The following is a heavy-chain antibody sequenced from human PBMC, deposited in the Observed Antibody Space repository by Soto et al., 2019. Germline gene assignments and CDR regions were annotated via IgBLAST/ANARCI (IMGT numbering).Heavy chain of an antibody. V-gene: IGHV4-31*03. D-gene: IGHD2-2*01. CDR2: VYYSGSS. Sequence: SETLSHTCTVSGDSISGGASFWSWIRQPPGKGLEWIANVYYSGSSYYNPSLKSRLTISVDTTKNQFSLQLKSMTAADTAVYYCAKLSCTSSTCYFPGWFDPWGQGTLVTVSS. CDR3: AKLSCTSSTCYFPGWFDP. J-gene: IGHJ5*02. CDR1: GDSISGGASF.